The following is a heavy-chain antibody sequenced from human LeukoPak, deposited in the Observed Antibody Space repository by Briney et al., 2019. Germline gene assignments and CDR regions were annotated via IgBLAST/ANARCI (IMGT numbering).Heavy chain of an antibody. J-gene: IGHJ4*02. Sequence: ASVKVCCKASGYTFTTYGISWVRQAPGQGLEWMGWISGYNGNTNYAQKFQGRITMTTETSTSTAYMELRSLRSDDTAVYYCARSDISIVRGAMVWGQGTLVIVSS. D-gene: IGHD3-10*01. CDR2: ISGYNGNT. CDR3: ARSDISIVRGAMV. CDR1: GYTFTTYG. V-gene: IGHV1-18*01.